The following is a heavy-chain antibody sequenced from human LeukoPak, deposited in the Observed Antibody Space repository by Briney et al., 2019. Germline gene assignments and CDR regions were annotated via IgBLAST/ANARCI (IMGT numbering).Heavy chain of an antibody. J-gene: IGHJ6*03. V-gene: IGHV4-39*02. CDR3: AREGILGARYGYHHYMDV. Sequence: PSETLSLTCTVSGGSISRTSYYWGWIRQPPGKGLEWIGNVFFSGRSYYNPSLESRVTISVDTSKNLFSLKLNSVTAADTAVYYCAREGILGARYGYHHYMDVWGKGTTVTVS. D-gene: IGHD1-26*01. CDR1: GGSISRTSYY. CDR2: VFFSGRS.